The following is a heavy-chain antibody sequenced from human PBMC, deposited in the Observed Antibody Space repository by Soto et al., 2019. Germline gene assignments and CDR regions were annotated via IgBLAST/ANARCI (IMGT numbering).Heavy chain of an antibody. D-gene: IGHD5-18*01. J-gene: IGHJ6*02. CDR1: GYSFTSYV. CDR3: ARTSMQSRGYSYGHGGMDV. V-gene: IGHV5-10-1*01. CDR2: IDPSDSYT. Sequence: EVQLVQSGAEVKKPGESLRISCKGSGYSFTSYVISWVRQMPGKGLAWMGSIDPSDSYTNDSPSFQGHVTISADKSISTAHLQWSSLKASDTAMYYCARTSMQSRGYSYGHGGMDVWGQGTTVTVSS.